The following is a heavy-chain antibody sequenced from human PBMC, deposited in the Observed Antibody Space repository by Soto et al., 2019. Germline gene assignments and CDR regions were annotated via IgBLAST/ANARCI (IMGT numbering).Heavy chain of an antibody. Sequence: LEALFLTCTVPGGSISSYYWSWIRQPPGKGLEWIGYIYYSGSTNYNPSLKSRVTISVDTSKNQFSLKLSSVTAADTAVYYCARLSGSIYYWGQGTLVTVSS. V-gene: IGHV4-59*01. J-gene: IGHJ4*02. CDR2: IYYSGST. CDR1: GGSISSYY. D-gene: IGHD1-26*01. CDR3: ARLSGSIYY.